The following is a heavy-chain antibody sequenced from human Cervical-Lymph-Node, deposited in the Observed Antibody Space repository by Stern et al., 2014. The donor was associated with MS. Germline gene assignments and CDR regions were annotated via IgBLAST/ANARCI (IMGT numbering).Heavy chain of an antibody. V-gene: IGHV1-69*01. D-gene: IGHD3-10*01. CDR1: GGSFINNV. CDR3: AGAASTTSSYNF. Sequence: QVQLMQSGAEVKKPGSSVKVSCQASGGSFINNVISWVRQAPGKGLEWMGGTIPIFGTALYAQKFRGRVTFTADESTRTAYMELSSLRSDDTAVYFCAGAASTTSSYNFWGPGTLVTVSS. CDR2: TIPIFGTA. J-gene: IGHJ4*02.